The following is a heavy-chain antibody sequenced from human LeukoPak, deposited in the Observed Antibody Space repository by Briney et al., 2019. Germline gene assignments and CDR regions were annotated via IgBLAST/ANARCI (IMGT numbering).Heavy chain of an antibody. J-gene: IGHJ4*02. V-gene: IGHV1-2*02. D-gene: IGHD1-26*01. CDR1: GYTFTSYG. CDR2: INPNSGGT. CDR3: ARAEELRVFAY. Sequence: ASVKVSCKASGYTFTSYGISWVRQAPGQGLEWMGWINPNSGGTNYAQKFQGRVTMTRDASISTAYMELSRLRSDDTAVYYCARAEELRVFAYWGQGTLVTVSS.